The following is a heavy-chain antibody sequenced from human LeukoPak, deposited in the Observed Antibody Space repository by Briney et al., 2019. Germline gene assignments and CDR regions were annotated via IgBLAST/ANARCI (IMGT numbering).Heavy chain of an antibody. Sequence: GASVKVSCKASGYTFTGYYVHWVRQAPGQGLEWMGWINPNSGGTNYAQKFQGRVTMTRDTSISTAYMDLSRLKSGDTAVYFCARVRTTLTPYYFDYWGQGTLVTVSS. J-gene: IGHJ4*02. CDR2: INPNSGGT. CDR3: ARVRTTLTPYYFDY. CDR1: GYTFTGYY. D-gene: IGHD4-17*01. V-gene: IGHV1-2*02.